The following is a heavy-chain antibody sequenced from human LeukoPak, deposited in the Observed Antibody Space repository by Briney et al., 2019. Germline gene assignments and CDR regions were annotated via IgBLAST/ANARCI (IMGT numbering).Heavy chain of an antibody. Sequence: GGSLRLSCAASGFTFSSYGMHWVRQAPGKGLEWVAVIWYDGSNKYYADSVKGRFTISRDNSKNTLYLQVSSLRAEDTAVYYCARDYSSSSWLDYWGQGTLVTVSS. D-gene: IGHD6-13*01. J-gene: IGHJ4*02. V-gene: IGHV3-33*01. CDR3: ARDYSSSSWLDY. CDR2: IWYDGSNK. CDR1: GFTFSSYG.